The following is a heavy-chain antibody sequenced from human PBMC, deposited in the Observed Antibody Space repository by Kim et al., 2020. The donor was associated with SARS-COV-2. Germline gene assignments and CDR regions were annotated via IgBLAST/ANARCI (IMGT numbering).Heavy chain of an antibody. CDR3: ARDPLYGSADAFDI. Sequence: ASVKVSCKASGYTFTSYGINWARQAPGQGLELMGWISAYNGNTNYAQKLQGRVTMTTDTSTTTAYMEVRSLRSDDTAVYYCARDPLYGSADAFDIWGQGTMVTVSS. V-gene: IGHV1-18*01. J-gene: IGHJ3*02. CDR1: GYTFTSYG. CDR2: ISAYNGNT. D-gene: IGHD3-10*01.